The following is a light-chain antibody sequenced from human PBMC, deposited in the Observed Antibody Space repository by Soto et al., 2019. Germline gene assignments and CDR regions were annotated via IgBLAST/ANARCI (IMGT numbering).Light chain of an antibody. CDR2: WAS. V-gene: IGKV4-1*01. Sequence: DIVMTQSPDSLAVSLGERATINCKSSQSVLYSSNNKNYLAWYQQKPGQPPKVLIDWASTRESGVPDRFRGSGSGTEFTLTISSLQAEDVAVYYCQQYYSTPFTFGPGTKVDIK. CDR3: QQYYSTPFT. CDR1: QSVLYSSNNKNY. J-gene: IGKJ3*01.